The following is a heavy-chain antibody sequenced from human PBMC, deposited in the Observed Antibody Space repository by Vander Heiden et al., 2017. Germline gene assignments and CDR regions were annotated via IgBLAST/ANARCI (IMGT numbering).Heavy chain of an antibody. CDR1: GGSLSSGDYY. V-gene: IGHV4-30-4*01. CDR2: IYYSGST. CDR3: AVSLRFLEWFTFDP. J-gene: IGHJ5*02. Sequence: QVQLQESGPGLVKLSQTLSLTCPVSGGSLSSGDYYWSWIRQPPGKGLEWIGYIYYSGSTYYNPSLKSRVTISVDTSKNQFSLKLSSVTAADTAVYYCAVSLRFLEWFTFDPWGQGTLVTVSS. D-gene: IGHD3-3*01.